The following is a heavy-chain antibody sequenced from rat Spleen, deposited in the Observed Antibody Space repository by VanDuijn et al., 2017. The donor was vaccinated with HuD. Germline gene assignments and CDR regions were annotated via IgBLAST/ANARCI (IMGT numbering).Heavy chain of an antibody. V-gene: IGHV5S13*01. J-gene: IGHJ1*01. CDR2: ISTGGGNT. D-gene: IGHD1-11*01. Sequence: EVQLVESGGGLVRPGRSLKLTCAASGFTFSNYDMAWSRQAPTKGLEWIASISTGGGNTSYRDSVKGRFTISRDNAKNTQYLQMDSLRSEDTATYYCARHAVRRPTDWYFDFWGPGTMVTVSS. CDR3: ARHAVRRPTDWYFDF. CDR1: GFTFSNYD.